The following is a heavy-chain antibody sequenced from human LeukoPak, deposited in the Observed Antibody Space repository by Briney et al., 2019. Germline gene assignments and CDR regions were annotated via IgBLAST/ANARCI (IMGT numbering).Heavy chain of an antibody. J-gene: IGHJ4*02. CDR1: GGSISSSNW. D-gene: IGHD3-22*01. Sequence: SETLSLTCAVSGGSISSSNWWSWVRQPPGKGLEWIGEIYHSGSTNYNPSLKSRVTISVDTSKNQFSLKLSSVTAADTAVYYCARDPSGYFNYWGQGTLATVSS. CDR2: IYHSGST. CDR3: ARDPSGYFNY. V-gene: IGHV4-4*02.